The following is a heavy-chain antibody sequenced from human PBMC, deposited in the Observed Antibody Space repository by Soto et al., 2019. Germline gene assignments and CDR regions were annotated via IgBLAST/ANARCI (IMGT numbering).Heavy chain of an antibody. V-gene: IGHV3-30*18. CDR3: AKDRGDGFKGFFDY. J-gene: IGHJ4*02. CDR2: ISFDGSNK. CDR1: GFRFSSYD. Sequence: GGSLRLSCAASGFRFSSYDMQWVRQAPGKGLEWVAVISFDGSNKYYGDSAKGRFTVSRDNSENTLYLQINSLRAEDTAVYYCAKDRGDGFKGFFDYWGQGTLVTVSS. D-gene: IGHD3-10*01.